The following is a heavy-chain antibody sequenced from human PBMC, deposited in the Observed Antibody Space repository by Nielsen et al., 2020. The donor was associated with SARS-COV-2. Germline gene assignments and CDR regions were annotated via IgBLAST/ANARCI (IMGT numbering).Heavy chain of an antibody. V-gene: IGHV3-9*01. CDR1: GFTFDDYA. J-gene: IGHJ4*02. CDR2: ISWNSGSI. Sequence: SLKISCAASGFTFDDYAMHWVRQAPGKGLEWVSGISWNSGSIGYADSVKGRFTISRDNAKNTLYLQMNSLRAEDTAVYYCAILMYYWGQGTPVTVSS. CDR3: AILMYY.